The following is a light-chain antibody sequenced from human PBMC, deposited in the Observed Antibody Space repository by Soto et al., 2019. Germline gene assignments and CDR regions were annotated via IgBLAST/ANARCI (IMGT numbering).Light chain of an antibody. CDR3: QQYDSSPLT. V-gene: IGKV3-20*01. J-gene: IGKJ4*01. CDR2: GAS. Sequence: EIVFTQSPGTLSLSPGERATLSCRASETIRGLLAWYQQKPGQAPRLLIYGASRRATDIPDRFSGSGSGTDFTLTISRLEPEDFVVYYCQQYDSSPLTFGGGTKV. CDR1: ETIRGL.